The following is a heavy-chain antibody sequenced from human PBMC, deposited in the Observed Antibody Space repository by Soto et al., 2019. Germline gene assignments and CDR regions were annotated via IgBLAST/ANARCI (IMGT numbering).Heavy chain of an antibody. CDR2: ISGSGGST. CDR3: AKDPVWGVTEANWFDP. V-gene: IGHV3-23*01. J-gene: IGHJ5*02. Sequence: GGSLRLSCAASGVTFISYAMSWVRQATGKGLEWVSAISGSGGSTYYADSVKGRFTISRDNSKNTLYLQMNSLRAEDTAVYYCAKDPVWGVTEANWFDPWGQGTLVTVSS. CDR1: GVTFISYA. D-gene: IGHD3-16*01.